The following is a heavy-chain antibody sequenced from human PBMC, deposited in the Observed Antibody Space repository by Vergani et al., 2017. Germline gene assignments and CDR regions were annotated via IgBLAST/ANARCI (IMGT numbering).Heavy chain of an antibody. CDR2: IIPMFGTA. J-gene: IGHJ3*02. CDR1: GGTFSSYA. CDR3: ARDRSTVTDDAFDS. V-gene: IGHV1-69*01. Sequence: QVQLVQSGAEVKKPGSSVKVSCKASGGTFSSYAISWVRQAPGQGLEWMGGIIPMFGTANYAQKFQGRVTITADESTSTAYMELSSLKSEDTAVYYCARDRSTVTDDAFDSWSQGTMVTVSS. D-gene: IGHD4-17*01.